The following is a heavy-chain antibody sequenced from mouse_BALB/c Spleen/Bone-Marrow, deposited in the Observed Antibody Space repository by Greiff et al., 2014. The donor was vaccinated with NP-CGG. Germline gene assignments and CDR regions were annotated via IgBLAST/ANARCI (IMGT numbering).Heavy chain of an antibody. Sequence: VQLQQSGAELVKPGASVKLSCTASGFNIKDTYMHWVKQRPEQGLEWIGRIDPANGNTKYDQKFQGEATITADKSSNTAYLQLSSLTSEDTAVYYCARYDYGVYFDYWGQGTTLTVSS. J-gene: IGHJ2*01. CDR2: IDPANGNT. CDR1: GFNIKDTY. V-gene: IGHV14-3*02. CDR3: ARYDYGVYFDY. D-gene: IGHD2-4*01.